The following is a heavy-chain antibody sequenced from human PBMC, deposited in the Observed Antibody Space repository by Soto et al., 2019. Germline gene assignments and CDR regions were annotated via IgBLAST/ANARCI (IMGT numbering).Heavy chain of an antibody. CDR1: GFTFSSYA. CDR3: AKAPFSCSSTSCPDSEAFDI. J-gene: IGHJ3*02. Sequence: PGGSLRLSCAASGFTFSSYAMSWVRQAPGKGLEWVSAISGSGGSTYYADSVKGRFTISRDNSKNTLYLQMNSLRAEDTAVYYCAKAPFSCSSTSCPDSEAFDIWGQGTMVTVSS. V-gene: IGHV3-23*01. D-gene: IGHD2-2*01. CDR2: ISGSGGST.